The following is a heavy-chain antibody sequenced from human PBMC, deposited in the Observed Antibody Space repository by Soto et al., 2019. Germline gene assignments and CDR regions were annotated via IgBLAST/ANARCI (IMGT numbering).Heavy chain of an antibody. D-gene: IGHD3-3*01. J-gene: IGHJ4*02. CDR2: INPSGGST. V-gene: IGHV1-46*03. CDR3: ARYPTIFGVVTILEKSGYLDY. Sequence: QVQLVQSGAEVKKPGASVKVSCKASGYTFTSYYMHWVRQAPGQGLEWMGIINPSGGSTSYAQKFQGRVTMTRDTSTSTVYMEMSSLRSEDTAVYYCARYPTIFGVVTILEKSGYLDYWGQGTLVTVSS. CDR1: GYTFTSYY.